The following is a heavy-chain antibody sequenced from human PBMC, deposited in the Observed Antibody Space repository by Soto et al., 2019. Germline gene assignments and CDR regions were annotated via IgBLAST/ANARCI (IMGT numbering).Heavy chain of an antibody. CDR3: ARGTPAAAFDY. Sequence: SETLSLTCAVSGGSISGGGYSWSWIRQPPGKGLEWIGYIYHSGSTYYNPSLKSRVTISVDRSKNQFSLKLSSVTAADTAVYYCARGTPAAAFDYWGQGTLVTVSS. D-gene: IGHD6-13*01. J-gene: IGHJ4*02. CDR2: IYHSGST. V-gene: IGHV4-30-2*01. CDR1: GGSISGGGYS.